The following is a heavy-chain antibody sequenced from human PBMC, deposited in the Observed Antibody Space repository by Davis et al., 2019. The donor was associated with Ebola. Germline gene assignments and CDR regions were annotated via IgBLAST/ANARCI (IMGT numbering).Heavy chain of an antibody. V-gene: IGHV3-7*01. CDR1: GFTFSGYW. CDR3: ARATHFDY. CDR2: IKLDGSEK. Sequence: GESLKISCAASGFTFSGYWMSWVRQAPGNGLEWVANIKLDGSEKYYMDSVKGRFTISRDNSKNTLYLQMNSLRAEDTAVYYCARATHFDYWGQGTLVTVSS. J-gene: IGHJ4*02.